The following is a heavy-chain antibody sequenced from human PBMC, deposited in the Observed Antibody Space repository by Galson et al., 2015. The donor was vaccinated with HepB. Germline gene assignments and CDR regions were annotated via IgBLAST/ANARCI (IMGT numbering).Heavy chain of an antibody. D-gene: IGHD1-26*01. CDR2: IYHSGST. CDR1: GGSISSSNW. CDR3: ARQVGATTVRWYFDL. J-gene: IGHJ2*01. V-gene: IGHV4-4*02. Sequence: SETLSLTCAVSGGSISSSNWWSWVRQPPGKGLEWIGEIYHSGSTNYNPSLKSRVTISVDKSKNQFSLKLSSVTAADTAVYYCARQVGATTVRWYFDLWGRGTLVTVSS.